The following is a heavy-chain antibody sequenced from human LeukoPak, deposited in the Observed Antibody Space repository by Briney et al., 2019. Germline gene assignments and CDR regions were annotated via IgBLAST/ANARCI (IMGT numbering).Heavy chain of an antibody. D-gene: IGHD6-13*01. CDR3: ARDTLTRWYAYGMDV. CDR1: GFTFSSYG. J-gene: IGHJ6*02. V-gene: IGHV3-33*08. Sequence: GGSLRLSCAASGFTFSSYGMHWVRQAPGKGLEWVAVIWYDGSNKYYADSVKGRFTISRDNSKNTLYLQMNSLRAEDTAVYYCARDTLTRWYAYGMDVWGQGTTVTVSS. CDR2: IWYDGSNK.